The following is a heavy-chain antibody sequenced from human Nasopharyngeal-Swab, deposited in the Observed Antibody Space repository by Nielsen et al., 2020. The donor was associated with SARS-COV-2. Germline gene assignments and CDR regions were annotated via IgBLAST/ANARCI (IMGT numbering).Heavy chain of an antibody. Sequence: SVKVSCKASGFTFTSSAMQWVRQARGQRLEWIGWIVVGSGNTNYAQKFQERVTITRDMSTSTAYMELSSLRSEDTAVYYCVTTSGSYEEEGFVYWGQGTLVTVSS. CDR2: IVVGSGNT. V-gene: IGHV1-58*02. J-gene: IGHJ4*02. D-gene: IGHD1-26*01. CDR3: VTTSGSYEEEGFVY. CDR1: GFTFTSSA.